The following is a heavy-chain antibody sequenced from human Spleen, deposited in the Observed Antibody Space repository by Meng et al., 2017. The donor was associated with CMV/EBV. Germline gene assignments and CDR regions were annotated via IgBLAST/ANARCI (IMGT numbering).Heavy chain of an antibody. CDR3: ARVGRRDPPIQYYYYAMDV. CDR2: MYNSGSS. Sequence: SETLSLTCTVSGGSVSSYYWTWIRQPPGKGLECIEYMYNSGSSNYNPSLESRITISVDRSKNQFSLRLSSVTAADTAVYYCARVGRRDPPIQYYYYAMDVWGQGTTVTVSS. V-gene: IGHV4-59*02. CDR1: GGSVSSYY. J-gene: IGHJ6*02.